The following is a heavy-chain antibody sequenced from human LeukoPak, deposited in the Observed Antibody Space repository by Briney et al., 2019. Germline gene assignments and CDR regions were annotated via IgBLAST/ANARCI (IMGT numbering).Heavy chain of an antibody. Sequence: PSETLSLTCTVSGASLTSNYWTWIRLPAGKGLEWIGRVHPSDTSDYNPSLKSRVSMSVDTSKNQFSLRLRSVTAADTAFYYCARVPYNSGSYISGGWFDPWGQGILVTVSS. J-gene: IGHJ5*02. CDR3: ARVPYNSGSYISGGWFDP. CDR1: GASLTSNY. V-gene: IGHV4-4*07. CDR2: VHPSDTS. D-gene: IGHD3-10*01.